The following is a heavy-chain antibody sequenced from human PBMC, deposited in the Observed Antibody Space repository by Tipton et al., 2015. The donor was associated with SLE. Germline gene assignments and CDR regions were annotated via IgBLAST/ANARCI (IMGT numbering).Heavy chain of an antibody. Sequence: TLSLTCAVYGGSFSGYYWSWIRQPPGKGLEWIGEINHSGSTNYNPSLKSRVTISVDTSKNQFSLKLSSVTAADTAVYYCARDQRKVAGRGYFDYLGQGTLVTVSS. CDR3: ARDQRKVAGRGYFDY. CDR1: GGSFSGYY. J-gene: IGHJ4*02. V-gene: IGHV4-34*01. D-gene: IGHD6-19*01. CDR2: INHSGST.